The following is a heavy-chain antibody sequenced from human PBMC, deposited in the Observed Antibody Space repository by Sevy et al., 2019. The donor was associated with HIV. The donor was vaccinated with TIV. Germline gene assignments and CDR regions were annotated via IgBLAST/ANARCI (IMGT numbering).Heavy chain of an antibody. J-gene: IGHJ4*02. D-gene: IGHD3-22*01. Sequence: GESLKISCAASGFSFSSYWMHWVHQAPGKGLEWVANIKQDESEKYYAASVKGRFTISRDNAKNSVYLQMNSLRPEDTAIYYCARGNSGSFDYWGQGTLVTVSS. CDR1: GFSFSSYW. CDR3: ARGNSGSFDY. V-gene: IGHV3-7*03. CDR2: IKQDESEK.